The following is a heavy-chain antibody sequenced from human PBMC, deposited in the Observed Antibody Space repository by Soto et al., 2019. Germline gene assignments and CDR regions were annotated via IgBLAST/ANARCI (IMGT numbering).Heavy chain of an antibody. CDR2: IIPIFGTA. D-gene: IGHD5-12*01. J-gene: IGHJ6*02. CDR3: ARRLDSGSMGYYYGMDV. V-gene: IGHV1-69*12. CDR1: GGTFSSYA. Sequence: QVQLVQSGAEVKKPGSSVKVSCKASGGTFSSYAISWVRQAPGQGLEWMGGIIPIFGTANYAQKFQGRVTITADESTSTAYMELSSLRSEDTAVYYCARRLDSGSMGYYYGMDVWGQGTTVTVSS.